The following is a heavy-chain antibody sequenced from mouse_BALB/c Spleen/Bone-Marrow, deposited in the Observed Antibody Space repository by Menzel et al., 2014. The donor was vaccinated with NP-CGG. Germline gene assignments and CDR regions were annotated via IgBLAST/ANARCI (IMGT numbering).Heavy chain of an antibody. CDR3: ARHSGGNYGYAMDY. CDR2: IWSDGST. Sequence: VKLVESGPGLVAPSQSLSITCTISGFSLTSYGVHWVRQPPGKGLEWLVVIWSDGSTTYNSALKSRLSISKNNSKSQVFLKMNRLQTDDTAMYYCARHSGGNYGYAMDYWGQGNSVTVSS. J-gene: IGHJ4*01. D-gene: IGHD2-1*01. CDR1: GFSLTSYG. V-gene: IGHV2-6-1*01.